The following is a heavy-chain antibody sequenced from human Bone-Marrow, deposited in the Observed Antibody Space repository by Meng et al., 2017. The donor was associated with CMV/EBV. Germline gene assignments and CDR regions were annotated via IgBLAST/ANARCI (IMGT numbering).Heavy chain of an antibody. D-gene: IGHD3-16*01. CDR1: GFRFDDYG. J-gene: IGHJ4*02. CDR3: AKDLLLFGGPNAYFDY. CDR2: IRHDGTNK. V-gene: IGHV3-30*02. Sequence: GGSLRLSCAASGFRFDDYGMHWVRQTPGKGLEWVAFIRHDGTNKFYGDSVKGRFTISRDNSKNTVYLQMNSLRPEETAVYYCAKDLLLFGGPNAYFDYWGQGPLVTFSS.